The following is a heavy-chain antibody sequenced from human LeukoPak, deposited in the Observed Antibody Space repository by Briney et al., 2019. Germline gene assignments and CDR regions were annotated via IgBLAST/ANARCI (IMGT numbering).Heavy chain of an antibody. CDR3: ARTAAGLAIGDYYYGMDV. V-gene: IGHV4-34*01. CDR1: GGSFSGYY. CDR2: INHSGST. D-gene: IGHD6-13*01. J-gene: IGHJ6*04. Sequence: SETLSLTCAVYGGSFSGYYWSWIRQPPGKGLEWIGEINHSGSTNYNPSLTSRVTISVDTSKNQFSLKLSSVPPADTAVYSCARTAAGLAIGDYYYGMDVWGKGTTVTVSS.